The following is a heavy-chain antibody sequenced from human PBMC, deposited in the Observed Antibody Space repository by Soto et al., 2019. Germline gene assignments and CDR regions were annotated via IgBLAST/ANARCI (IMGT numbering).Heavy chain of an antibody. V-gene: IGHV3-21*01. J-gene: IGHJ4*02. CDR3: ARDPSIRYCSSTSCYLGLYFDY. CDR1: GFTFSSYS. D-gene: IGHD2-2*01. CDR2: ISSSSSYI. Sequence: GGSLRLSCAASGFTFSSYSMNWVRQAPGKGLEWVSSISSSSSYIYYADSVKGRFTISRDNAKNSLYLQMNSLRAEDTAVYYCARDPSIRYCSSTSCYLGLYFDYWGQGTLVTVSS.